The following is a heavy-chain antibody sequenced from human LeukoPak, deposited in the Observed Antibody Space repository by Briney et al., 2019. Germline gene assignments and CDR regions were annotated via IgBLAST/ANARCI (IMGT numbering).Heavy chain of an antibody. Sequence: PSETLSLTCAVYGGSFSGYYWSWTRQPPGKGLEWIGYIHYSGSSNYNPSLKSRVTISLDTSKNQFSLKLSSVTAADTAVYDCARGAAATYWGQGTLVTVSS. CDR2: IHYSGSS. CDR3: ARGAAATY. V-gene: IGHV4-59*01. D-gene: IGHD6-13*01. J-gene: IGHJ4*02. CDR1: GGSFSGYY.